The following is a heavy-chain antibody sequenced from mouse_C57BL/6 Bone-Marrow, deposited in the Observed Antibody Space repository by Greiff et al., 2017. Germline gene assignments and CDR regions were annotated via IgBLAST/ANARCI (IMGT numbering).Heavy chain of an antibody. CDR2: INPNYGTT. J-gene: IGHJ3*01. CDR3: ARGRAYYSNYGRGLFAY. CDR1: GYSFTDYN. V-gene: IGHV1-39*01. D-gene: IGHD2-5*01. Sequence: VQLQQSGPELVKPGASVKISCKASGYSFTDYNLNWVKRSNGKSLEWIGVINPNYGTTSYNQKFKGKATLTVDQSSSTAYMQLDSLTSEDSAVYYCARGRAYYSNYGRGLFAYWGQGTLVTVSA.